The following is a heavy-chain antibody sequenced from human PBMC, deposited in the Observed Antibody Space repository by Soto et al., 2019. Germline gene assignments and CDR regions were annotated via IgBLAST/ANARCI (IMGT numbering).Heavy chain of an antibody. J-gene: IGHJ4*02. CDR1: GFTVSSNY. Sequence: GGFLRLSCAASGFTVSSNYMSWVRQAPGKGLEWVSVIYSGGSTYYADSVKGRFTISRHNSKNTLYLQMNSLRAEDTAVYYCARDLYCSGGSCYSDYWGQGTLVTVSS. D-gene: IGHD2-15*01. CDR3: ARDLYCSGGSCYSDY. CDR2: IYSGGST. V-gene: IGHV3-53*04.